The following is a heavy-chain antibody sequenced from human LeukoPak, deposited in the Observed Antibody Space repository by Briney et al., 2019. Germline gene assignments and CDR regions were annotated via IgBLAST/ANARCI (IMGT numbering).Heavy chain of an antibody. CDR2: IYPGDSDT. V-gene: IGHV5-51*01. CDR1: GYSFTSYW. D-gene: IGHD3-22*01. CDR3: ARYYYDSSGYPDFDY. Sequence: TRGESLKISCKGSGYSFTSYWIGWVRQMPGKGLEWMGIIYPGDSDTRYSPSFQGQVTISADKSIGTAYLQWSSLKASDTAMYYCARYYYDSSGYPDFDYWGQGTLVTVSS. J-gene: IGHJ4*02.